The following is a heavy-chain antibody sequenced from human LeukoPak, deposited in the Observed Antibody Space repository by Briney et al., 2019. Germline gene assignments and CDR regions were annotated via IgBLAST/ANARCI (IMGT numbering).Heavy chain of an antibody. J-gene: IGHJ5*02. Sequence: ASVKVSCKASGGTFSSYAISWVRQAPGQGLEWMGGIIPIFGTANYAQKFQGRVTITTDESTSTAYMELSSLRSEDTAVYYCARDRGYSYDHNWFDPWGQGTLVTVSS. CDR2: IIPIFGTA. D-gene: IGHD5-18*01. CDR3: ARDRGYSYDHNWFDP. CDR1: GGTFSSYA. V-gene: IGHV1-69*05.